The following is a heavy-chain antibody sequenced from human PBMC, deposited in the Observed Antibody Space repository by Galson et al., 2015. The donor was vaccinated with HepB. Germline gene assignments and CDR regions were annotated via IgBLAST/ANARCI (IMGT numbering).Heavy chain of an antibody. D-gene: IGHD6-19*01. J-gene: IGHJ5*02. CDR3: AKDSGFEQWLVVKGWFDP. V-gene: IGHV3-30*18. CDR1: GFPFSSHG. Sequence: LRLSCAASGFPFSSHGMHWVRQAPGKGLEWVAAVSYDGSKKHHADSVRGRFTISRDNSKNTLYLQMNSLRPEDTAVYYCAKDSGFEQWLVVKGWFDPWGQGTLVTVTS. CDR2: VSYDGSKK.